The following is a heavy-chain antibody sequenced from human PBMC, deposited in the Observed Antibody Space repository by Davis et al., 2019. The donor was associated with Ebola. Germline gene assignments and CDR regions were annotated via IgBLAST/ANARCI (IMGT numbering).Heavy chain of an antibody. D-gene: IGHD6-13*01. CDR1: GFTSA. V-gene: IGHV3-30*12. J-gene: IGHJ4*02. Sequence: GESLKISCAASGFTSAMHWVRQATGKGLEWVAVISYDGSNKYYADSVKGRFTISRDNSKNTLYLQMNSLRAEDTAVYYCARVFAAAADYWGQGTLVTVSS. CDR3: ARVFAAAADY. CDR2: ISYDGSNK.